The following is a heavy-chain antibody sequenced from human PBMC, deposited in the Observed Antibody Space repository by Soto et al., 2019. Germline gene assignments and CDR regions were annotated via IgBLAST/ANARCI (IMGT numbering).Heavy chain of an antibody. CDR3: ARASSGWYNYYYYYGMDV. J-gene: IGHJ6*02. Sequence: SQTLSLTCVISGDSVSSNSAAWNWIRQSPSRGLEWLGRTYYRSKWYNDYAVSVKSRITINPDTSKNQFSLQLNSVTPEDTAVYYCARASSGWYNYYYYYGMDVWGQGTTVTVSS. CDR2: TYYRSKWYN. V-gene: IGHV6-1*01. CDR1: GDSVSSNSAA. D-gene: IGHD6-19*01.